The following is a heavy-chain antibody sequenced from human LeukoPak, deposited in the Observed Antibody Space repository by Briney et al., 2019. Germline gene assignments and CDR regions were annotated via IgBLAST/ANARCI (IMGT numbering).Heavy chain of an antibody. CDR3: ARGGLYCSSTSCPSSDY. CDR1: GYIFTTYY. Sequence: ASVKVSCKASGYIFTTYYMHWVRQAPGQGLEWMGVINPSSGNTRYAQKFQGRVTMTRDTSTSTVYMELSSLRSEDTAVYYCARGGLYCSSTSCPSSDYWARGPWSPSPQ. J-gene: IGHJ4*02. D-gene: IGHD2-2*01. CDR2: INPSSGNT. V-gene: IGHV1-46*01.